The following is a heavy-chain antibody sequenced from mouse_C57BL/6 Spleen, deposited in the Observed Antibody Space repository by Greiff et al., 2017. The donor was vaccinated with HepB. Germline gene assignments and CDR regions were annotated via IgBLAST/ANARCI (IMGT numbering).Heavy chain of an antibody. V-gene: IGHV5-17*01. CDR1: GFTFSDYG. CDR2: ISSGSSTI. D-gene: IGHD1-1*01. CDR3: TRRLSTVVAHWYFDV. J-gene: IGHJ1*03. Sequence: EVMLVESGGGLVKPGGSLKLSCAASGFTFSDYGMHWVRQAPEKGLEWVAYISSGSSTIYYADTVKGRFTISRDNAKNTLFLHMTSLRSEDTAMYYCTRRLSTVVAHWYFDVWGTGTTVTVSS.